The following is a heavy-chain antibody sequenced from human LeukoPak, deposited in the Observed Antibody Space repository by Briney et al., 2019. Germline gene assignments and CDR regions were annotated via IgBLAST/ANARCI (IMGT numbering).Heavy chain of an antibody. D-gene: IGHD3-22*01. CDR2: ISTSGNTI. CDR3: ARDAGHFYDSSGLDS. V-gene: IGHV3-48*04. Sequence: GGSLRLSCAASGFTFSTYIMYWVRQAPGKGLEWVSYISTSGNTIYDADPVKGRVTISRDNTKHSLYLQMNSLRAEDSAVYYCARDAGHFYDSSGLDSWGQGTLVTVSS. J-gene: IGHJ4*02. CDR1: GFTFSTYI.